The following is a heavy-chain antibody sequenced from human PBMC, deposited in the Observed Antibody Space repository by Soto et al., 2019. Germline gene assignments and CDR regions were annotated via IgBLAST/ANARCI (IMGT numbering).Heavy chain of an antibody. CDR1: GGSISSGGYY. J-gene: IGHJ6*02. CDR3: ARDIVGLPHPYGMDV. V-gene: IGHV4-31*03. D-gene: IGHD3-16*02. CDR2: IYYSGST. Sequence: PSETLSLTCTVSGGSISSGGYYWSWIRQHPGKGLEWIGYIYYSGSTYYNPSLKSRVTISVDTSKNQFSLKLSSVTAADTAVYYCARDIVGLPHPYGMDVWGQGTTVTVSS.